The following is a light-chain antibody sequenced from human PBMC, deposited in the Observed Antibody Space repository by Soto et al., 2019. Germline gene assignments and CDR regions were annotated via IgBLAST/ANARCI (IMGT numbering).Light chain of an antibody. V-gene: IGLV2-14*01. Sequence: QSALTQPASVSGSPGQSITISCTGTSSDVGGYNYVSWYQQHPGKAPKLMIYAVSNRPSGVSTRFSGSKSGNTASLTISGLQAEDEADYNCSSYTTSSTLLYVFGTGTKVTVL. CDR2: AVS. CDR1: SSDVGGYNY. CDR3: SSYTTSSTLLYV. J-gene: IGLJ1*01.